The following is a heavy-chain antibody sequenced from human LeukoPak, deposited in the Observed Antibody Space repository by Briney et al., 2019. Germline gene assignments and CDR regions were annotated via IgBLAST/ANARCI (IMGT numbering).Heavy chain of an antibody. CDR2: ISTGGGST. CDR3: ARRGTSSSWAHFDY. V-gene: IGHV3-23*01. CDR1: GFTFSSNA. J-gene: IGHJ4*02. D-gene: IGHD6-13*01. Sequence: GGSLRLSCAASGFTFSSNAMSWVRQAPGKGLEWVSAISTGGGSTYYADSVKGRFTISRDNPNNTLYLQMNNLRAEDTAVYYCARRGTSSSWAHFDYWGQGTLVTVSS.